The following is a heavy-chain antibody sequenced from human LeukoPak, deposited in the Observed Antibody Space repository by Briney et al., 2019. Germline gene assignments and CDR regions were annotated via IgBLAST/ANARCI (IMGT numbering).Heavy chain of an antibody. V-gene: IGHV3-23*01. CDR1: GFTFSRHV. D-gene: IGHD6-13*01. J-gene: IGHJ6*02. Sequence: AGGSLRLSCAASGFTFSRHVMSWVRQAPGKGLEWVSGISGGGDNTYYADSVKGRFTISRDNSKNTLYLQMNSLRAEDTAVYYCANSRLEAGRNYYYYGMDVWGQGTTVTVSS. CDR3: ANSRLEAGRNYYYYGMDV. CDR2: ISGGGDNT.